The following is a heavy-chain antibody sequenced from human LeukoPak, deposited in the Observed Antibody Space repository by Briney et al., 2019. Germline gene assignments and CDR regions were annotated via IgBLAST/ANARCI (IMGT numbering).Heavy chain of an antibody. CDR2: MNPNSGNT. CDR1: GYTFTSYD. J-gene: IGHJ6*03. D-gene: IGHD6-6*01. V-gene: IGHV1-8*01. CDR3: ARVGSIAAPLGLYYMDV. Sequence: ASVKVSCKASGYTFTSYDINWVRQATGQGLEWMGWMNPNSGNTGYAQKFQGKVTMTRNTSISTAYMELSSLRSEDTAVYYCARVGSIAAPLGLYYMDVWGKGTTVTVSS.